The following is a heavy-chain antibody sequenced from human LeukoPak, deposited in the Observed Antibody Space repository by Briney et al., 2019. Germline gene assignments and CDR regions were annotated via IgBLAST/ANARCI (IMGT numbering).Heavy chain of an antibody. CDR1: GYTFTSYC. J-gene: IGHJ4*02. Sequence: ASVKDSCTASGYTFTSYCMHWVRPAPGQGLEWMGMINPSGGTTTYAQKFQGRVTMTRDMSTSTVFLELNSLRSEDTAVYYCASGVYGVPFDYWGQGTLVTVSS. D-gene: IGHD5/OR15-5a*01. CDR3: ASGVYGVPFDY. CDR2: INPSGGTT. V-gene: IGHV1-46*01.